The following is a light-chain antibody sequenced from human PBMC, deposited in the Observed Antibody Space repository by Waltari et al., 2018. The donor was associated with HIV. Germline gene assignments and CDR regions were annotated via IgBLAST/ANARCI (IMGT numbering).Light chain of an antibody. J-gene: IGLJ1*01. Sequence: QSALTQPASVSGSPGQSITISCTGTSSGVGSYNLVSWYQQHPGKAPKVMIYEVNKRPSGVSNRCSGSKSGNTASLTISGLQAEDEAEYYCCSHAGSSIYFVFGTGTKVTVL. CDR1: SSGVGSYNL. CDR3: CSHAGSSIYFV. V-gene: IGLV2-23*02. CDR2: EVN.